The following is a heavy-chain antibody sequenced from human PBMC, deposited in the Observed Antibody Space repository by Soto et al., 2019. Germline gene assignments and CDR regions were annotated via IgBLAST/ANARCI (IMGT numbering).Heavy chain of an antibody. CDR3: AKVRRYSSGWYPPWFDP. D-gene: IGHD6-19*01. V-gene: IGHV3-30*18. CDR1: GFTFSSYG. Sequence: QAQLVESGGGVVQPGRSLRLSCAASGFTFSSYGMHWVRQAPGKGLEWAAVISYDGSNKYYADSVKGRFNISRDNSKNSRYLQMNRLRAENTAVYYCAKVRRYSSGWYPPWFDPWGQGTLGTVSS. J-gene: IGHJ5*02. CDR2: ISYDGSNK.